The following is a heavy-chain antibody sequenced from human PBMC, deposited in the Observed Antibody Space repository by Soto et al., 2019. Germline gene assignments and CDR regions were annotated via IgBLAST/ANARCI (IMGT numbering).Heavy chain of an antibody. CDR2: ISSSSSYI. CDR3: ARSEIGLQFDY. CDR1: GFTLSSYR. V-gene: IGHV3-21*01. Sequence: LSCSPSGFTLSSYRMNLVRQAPGKGLEWVSSISSSSSYIYYADSVKGRFTISRDNDKNSLYLQMKSLRAEDTAVYYCARSEIGLQFDYWGQGTLVTVSS. D-gene: IGHD5-12*01. J-gene: IGHJ4*02.